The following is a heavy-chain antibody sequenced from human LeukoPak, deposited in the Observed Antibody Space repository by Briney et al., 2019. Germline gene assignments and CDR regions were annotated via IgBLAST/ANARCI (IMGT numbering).Heavy chain of an antibody. Sequence: ASVKVSCKASGYTFTSYGISWVRQAPGQGLEWMGWISAYNGNTNYAQKLQGRVTMTTDTSTSTAYMELRSLRSDDTAVYYCARKTDSWFGELLWFDPWGQGTLVTVSS. CDR1: GYTFTSYG. CDR2: ISAYNGNT. V-gene: IGHV1-18*04. CDR3: ARKTDSWFGELLWFDP. J-gene: IGHJ5*02. D-gene: IGHD3-10*01.